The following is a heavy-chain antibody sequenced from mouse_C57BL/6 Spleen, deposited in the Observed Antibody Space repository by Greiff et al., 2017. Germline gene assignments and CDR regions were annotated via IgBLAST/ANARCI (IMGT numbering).Heavy chain of an antibody. Sequence: QVQLQQPGAELVKPGASVKMSCKASGYTFTSYWITWVQQSPGQGLEWIGDLYPGSGSTNYNEKFKSKATLTVDPSSNTDYMQLSGLTSEVSAVYYCARGGRWLDYWGQGTTLTVSS. CDR2: LYPGSGST. CDR1: GYTFTSYW. V-gene: IGHV1-55*01. J-gene: IGHJ2*01. CDR3: ARGGRWLDY. D-gene: IGHD2-3*01.